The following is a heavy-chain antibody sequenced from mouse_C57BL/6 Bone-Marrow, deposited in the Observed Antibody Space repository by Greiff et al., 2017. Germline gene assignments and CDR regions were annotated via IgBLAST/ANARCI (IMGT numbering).Heavy chain of an antibody. CDR1: GIDFSRYW. Sequence: EASGIDFSRYWMSWVRRAPGKGLEWIGEINPDSSTINYAPSLKDKFIISRDNAKNTLYLQMSKVRSEDTALYYCARQGYGSTYWYVDVWGTGTTVTVAS. D-gene: IGHD1-1*01. V-gene: IGHV4-1*01. J-gene: IGHJ1*03. CDR2: INPDSSTI. CDR3: ARQGYGSTYWYVDV.